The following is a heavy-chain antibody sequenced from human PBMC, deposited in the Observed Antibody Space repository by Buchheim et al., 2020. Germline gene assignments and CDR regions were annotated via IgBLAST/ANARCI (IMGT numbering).Heavy chain of an antibody. CDR1: GFTFSSYA. D-gene: IGHD3-22*01. J-gene: IGHJ4*02. Sequence: EVQLLESGGGLVQPGGSLRLSCAASGFTFSSYAMSWVRQAPGKGLEWVSASSGSGGSTYYADFVKGRFTISRDNAKNSLYLQMNSLRAEDTAVYYCARGAPPRYDSSGYYYFWGQGTL. V-gene: IGHV3-23*01. CDR2: SSGSGGST. CDR3: ARGAPPRYDSSGYYYF.